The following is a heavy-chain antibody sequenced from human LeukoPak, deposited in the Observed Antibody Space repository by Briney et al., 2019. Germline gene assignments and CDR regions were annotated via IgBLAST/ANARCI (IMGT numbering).Heavy chain of an antibody. V-gene: IGHV4-61*02. CDR1: GGSISSGSYY. Sequence: SETLSLTCTVSGGSISSGSYYWSWIRQPAGKGLEWIGRIYTSGSTYYNPSLKSRVTISVDTSKNQFSLKLSSVTAADTAVYYCTREVRSAWASFDPWGQGTLVIVSS. J-gene: IGHJ5*02. CDR3: TREVRSAWASFDP. D-gene: IGHD1-26*01. CDR2: IYTSGST.